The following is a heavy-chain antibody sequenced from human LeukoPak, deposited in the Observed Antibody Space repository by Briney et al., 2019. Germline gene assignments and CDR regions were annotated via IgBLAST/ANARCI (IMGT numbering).Heavy chain of an antibody. Sequence: GSLRLSCAASGFTFSNYAMSWVRQAPGKGLEWVSGISTSGGTTYYADSVKGRFTISRDNSKNTLYLQMNSLRAEDTAVYYCARASRTIFDRIALLYGMDVWGRGTTVTVSS. J-gene: IGHJ6*02. CDR3: ARASRTIFDRIALLYGMDV. V-gene: IGHV3-23*01. CDR1: GFTFSNYA. D-gene: IGHD3-3*01. CDR2: ISTSGGTT.